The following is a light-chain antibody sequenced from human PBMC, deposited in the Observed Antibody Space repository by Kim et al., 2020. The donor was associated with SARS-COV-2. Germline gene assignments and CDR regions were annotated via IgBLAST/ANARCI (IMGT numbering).Light chain of an antibody. CDR3: HQYNNWPYT. J-gene: IGKJ2*01. V-gene: IGKV3-15*01. Sequence: EIVMTQSPATLSVSPGERATLSCRASQSVSSNLVWYQQKPGQAPRLLIYGASTRATGIPARFSGSGSGTEFTLTINSLQSEDFAVYYCHQYNNWPYTFGQGTKLEI. CDR1: QSVSSN. CDR2: GAS.